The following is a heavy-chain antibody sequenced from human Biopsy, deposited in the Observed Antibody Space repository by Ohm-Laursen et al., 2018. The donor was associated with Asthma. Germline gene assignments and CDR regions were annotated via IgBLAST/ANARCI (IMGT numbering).Heavy chain of an antibody. J-gene: IGHJ6*02. V-gene: IGHV4-30-4*01. CDR3: ARVVSYGDIYFGIDV. Sequence: SQTLSLTCRVSGGYTGSSDHHWAWIRQAPGKGLDWIGFVFWSRSTHYSRSLERRVSISIDTATNEFSMKMWSVTPADTAVYFCARVVSYGDIYFGIDVWGPGNTVVVSS. CDR2: VFWSRST. D-gene: IGHD4-17*01. CDR1: GGYTGSSDHH.